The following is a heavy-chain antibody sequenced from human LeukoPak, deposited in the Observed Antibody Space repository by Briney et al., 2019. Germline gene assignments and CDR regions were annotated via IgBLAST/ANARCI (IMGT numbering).Heavy chain of an antibody. V-gene: IGHV1-2*02. CDR1: GYTFTGYY. CDR3: ASEVVVAATPWAPFDP. J-gene: IGHJ5*02. D-gene: IGHD2-15*01. CDR2: INPNSGGT. Sequence: ASVKVSCKASGYTFTGYYMHWVRQAPGQGLEWMGWINPNSGGTNYAQKFQGRVTMTRDTSISTAYMELSRLRSDDTAVYYCASEVVVAATPWAPFDPWGQGTLATVSS.